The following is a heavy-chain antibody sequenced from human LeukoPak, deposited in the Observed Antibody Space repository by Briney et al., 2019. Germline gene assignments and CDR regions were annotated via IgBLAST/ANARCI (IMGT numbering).Heavy chain of an antibody. V-gene: IGHV3-21*01. J-gene: IGHJ4*02. D-gene: IGHD4-23*01. CDR3: ARDPSYGGNSDY. Sequence: SGGSLRLSCAASGFTFSGYSMNWVRQAPGKGLEWVSSISSSSSYIYYADSVKGRFTISRDNAKNSLYLQMNSLRAEDTAVYYCARDPSYGGNSDYWGQGTLVTVSS. CDR2: ISSSSSYI. CDR1: GFTFSGYS.